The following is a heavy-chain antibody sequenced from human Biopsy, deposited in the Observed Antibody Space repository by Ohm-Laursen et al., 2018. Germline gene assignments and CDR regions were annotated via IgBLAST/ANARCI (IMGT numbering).Heavy chain of an antibody. V-gene: IGHV4-59*07. CDR3: ARATNSTGWPYYYFYSMDV. Sequence: SDTLSPTCTVSGGSISSDYWSWIRQTPGKGLEWIGYIYYSGSTNYNPSLKSRVTISVDTSKNQFSLRLNSVTAADTAVYYCARATNSTGWPYYYFYSMDVWGQGTTVTVSS. CDR2: IYYSGST. CDR1: GGSISSDY. J-gene: IGHJ6*02. D-gene: IGHD2/OR15-2a*01.